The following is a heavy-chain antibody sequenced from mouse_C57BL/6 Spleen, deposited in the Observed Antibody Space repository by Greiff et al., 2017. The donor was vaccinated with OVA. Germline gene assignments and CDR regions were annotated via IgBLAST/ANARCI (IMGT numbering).Heavy chain of an antibody. J-gene: IGHJ4*01. CDR3: TRCTVTDAKDY. CDR1: GYTFTDYN. V-gene: IGHV1-22*01. Sequence: VQLQQSGPELVKPGASVKMSCKASGYTFTDYNMHWVQQSPGKSLEWIGYINPNNGGTSYDQKFKGKATLSVNTSSSPAYLEIRSLSSEYSAVYCGTRCTVTDAKDYWGQGTSVTGYS. D-gene: IGHD2-13*01. CDR2: INPNNGGT.